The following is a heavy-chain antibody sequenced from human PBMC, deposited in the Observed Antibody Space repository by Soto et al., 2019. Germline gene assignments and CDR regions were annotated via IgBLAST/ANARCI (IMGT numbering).Heavy chain of an antibody. D-gene: IGHD1-1*01. CDR1: GFTFSSYS. J-gene: IGHJ3*02. V-gene: IGHV3-21*01. CDR2: ISSSSSYI. Sequence: VGALSLSCAASGFTFSSYSMNWVRQAPGKGLEWVSSISSSSSYIYYADSVKGRFTISRDNAKNSLYLQMNSLRAEDTAVYYCARGPKRDAGLDAFDIWGQGTMVTVSS. CDR3: ARGPKRDAGLDAFDI.